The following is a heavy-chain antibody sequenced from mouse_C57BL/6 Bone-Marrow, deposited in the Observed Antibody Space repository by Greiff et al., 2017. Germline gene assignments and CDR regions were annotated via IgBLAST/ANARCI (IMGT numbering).Heavy chain of an antibody. CDR2: ISSGGDYI. CDR1: GFTFSSYA. J-gene: IGHJ3*01. Sequence: EVQLVESGEGLVKPGGSLKLSCAASGFTFSSYAMSWVRQTPEKRLEWVAYISSGGDYIYYADTVKGRFTISRDNARNTLYLQMSSLKSEDTAMYYCTRDPPHYYGSSSWFAYWGQGTLVTVSA. V-gene: IGHV5-9-1*02. D-gene: IGHD1-1*01. CDR3: TRDPPHYYGSSSWFAY.